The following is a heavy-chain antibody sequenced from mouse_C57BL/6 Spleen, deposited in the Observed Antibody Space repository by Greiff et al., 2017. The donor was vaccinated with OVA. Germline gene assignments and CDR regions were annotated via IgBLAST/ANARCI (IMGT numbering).Heavy chain of an antibody. V-gene: IGHV14-4*01. J-gene: IGHJ3*01. CDR2: IDPENGDT. CDR3: ITTVNAY. D-gene: IGHD1-1*01. Sequence: VQLKESGAELVRPGASVKLSCTASGFNIKDDYMHWVKQRPEQGLEWIGWIDPENGDTEYASKFQGKATITADTSSNTAYLQLSSLTSEDTAVYYCITTVNAYWGQGTLVTVSA. CDR1: GFNIKDDY.